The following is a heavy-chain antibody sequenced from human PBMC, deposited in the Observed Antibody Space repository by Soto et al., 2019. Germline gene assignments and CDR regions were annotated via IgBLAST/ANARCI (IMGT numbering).Heavy chain of an antibody. CDR1: GFTFSRNS. CDR3: ERSLGDGTTFDH. D-gene: IGHD7-27*01. V-gene: IGHV3-7*01. CDR2: IKYEGSTT. Sequence: EVDLEASGGGLVQSGGSLRLSCAAYGFTFSRNSMSWVRKAPWEGLAWVASIKYEGSTTYYMDSVKGEMTICRDNAKICLSLPKNSLRYDDTAVYYCERSLGDGTTFDHWGQGTLVTASS. J-gene: IGHJ5*02.